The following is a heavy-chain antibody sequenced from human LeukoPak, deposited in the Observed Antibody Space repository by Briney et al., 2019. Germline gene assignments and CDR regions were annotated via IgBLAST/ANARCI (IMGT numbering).Heavy chain of an antibody. CDR2: VSGSGGGT. CDR1: GFTVSSNY. J-gene: IGHJ4*02. Sequence: RAGGSLRLSCAASGFTVSSNYMSWVRQAPGKGLEWVSAVSGSGGGTYYADSVKGRFIISRDNSKDTVYLQMNSLSAEDTAVYYCAKTTTGYSSGRYPGWPVDYWGQGTLVTVSS. CDR3: AKTTTGYSSGRYPGWPVDY. D-gene: IGHD6-19*01. V-gene: IGHV3-23*01.